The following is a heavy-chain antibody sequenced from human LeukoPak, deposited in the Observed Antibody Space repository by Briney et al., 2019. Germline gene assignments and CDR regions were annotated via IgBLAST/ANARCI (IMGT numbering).Heavy chain of an antibody. Sequence: GGSLRLSCAASGFTFSSYAMSRVRQAPGKGLEWVSAISGSGGSTYYADSVKGRFTISRDNSKNTLYLQMNSLRAEDTAVYYCAKSLPELYCSSTSCYTGPGAFDIWGQGTMVTVSS. CDR3: AKSLPELYCSSTSCYTGPGAFDI. CDR1: GFTFSSYA. CDR2: ISGSGGST. V-gene: IGHV3-23*01. D-gene: IGHD2-2*02. J-gene: IGHJ3*02.